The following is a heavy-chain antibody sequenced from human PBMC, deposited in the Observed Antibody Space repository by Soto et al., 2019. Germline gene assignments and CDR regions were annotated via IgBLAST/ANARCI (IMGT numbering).Heavy chain of an antibody. CDR2: ISAYNGNT. D-gene: IGHD1-1*01. Sequence: GASVKVSCEASGYTFASYGSSWVRQAPGQGLEWMGWISAYNGNTNYAQKLQGRVTMTTDTSTSTAYMELRSLRSDDTAVYYCATATGTTTLLDYWGQGTQVTVSP. CDR3: ATATGTTTLLDY. V-gene: IGHV1-18*01. J-gene: IGHJ4*02. CDR1: GYTFASYG.